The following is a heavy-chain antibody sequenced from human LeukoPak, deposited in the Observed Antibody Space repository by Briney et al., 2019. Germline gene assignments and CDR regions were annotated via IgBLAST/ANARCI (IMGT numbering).Heavy chain of an antibody. V-gene: IGHV4-34*01. D-gene: IGHD2-2*02. J-gene: IGHJ4*02. CDR2: INHSGST. Sequence: XGXXWSWIRQPPGKGLEWIGEINHSGSTNYNPSLKSRVTISVDTSKNQFSLKLSSVTAADTAVYYCARGAIVVVPAAIWGFDYWGQGTLVTVSS. CDR3: ARGAIVVVPAAIWGFDY. CDR1: XGXX.